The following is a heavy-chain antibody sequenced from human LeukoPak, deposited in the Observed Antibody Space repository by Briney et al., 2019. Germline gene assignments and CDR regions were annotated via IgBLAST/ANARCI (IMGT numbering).Heavy chain of an antibody. CDR1: GFTFSDHY. V-gene: IGHV3-11*01. CDR3: ARLFHNSIAAAVDY. J-gene: IGHJ4*02. D-gene: IGHD6-13*01. Sequence: PGGSLRLSCAASGFTFSDHYMSWIRQAPGKGLEWVSYISSIDSDISYADSVKGRFTISRDNAKNSLFLQMHSLRAEDTAVYYCARLFHNSIAAAVDYWGQGTLVTVSS. CDR2: ISSIDSDI.